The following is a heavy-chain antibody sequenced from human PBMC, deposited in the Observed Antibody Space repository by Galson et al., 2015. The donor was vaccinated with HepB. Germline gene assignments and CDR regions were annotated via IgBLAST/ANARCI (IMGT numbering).Heavy chain of an antibody. V-gene: IGHV3-21*01. CDR3: TSPMGVGYYTADH. J-gene: IGHJ4*02. D-gene: IGHD3-3*01. CDR2: ISSGSRDI. CDR1: GFNFNDYS. Sequence: SLRLSCAASGFNFNDYSMNWVRQAPGKGLEWVAFISSGSRDIYYSDSVRGRFTVSRDNAKESLYLHMRSLRAEDTAVYYCTSPMGVGYYTADHWGQGMLVTVSS.